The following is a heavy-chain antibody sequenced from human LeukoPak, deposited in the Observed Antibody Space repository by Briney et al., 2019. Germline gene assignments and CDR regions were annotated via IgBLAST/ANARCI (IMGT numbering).Heavy chain of an antibody. CDR1: GGSISSYY. D-gene: IGHD1-26*01. CDR3: TRRNIRSYSGADY. V-gene: IGHV4-59*01. J-gene: IGHJ4*02. CDR2: IYYSGST. Sequence: SETLSLTCTVSGGSISSYYWSWIRQPPGKGLEWIGYIYYSGSTNYNPSLKSRVTISVDTSKNQFSLKLSSVTAADTAVYYCTRRNIRSYSGADYWGQGTLVTVSS.